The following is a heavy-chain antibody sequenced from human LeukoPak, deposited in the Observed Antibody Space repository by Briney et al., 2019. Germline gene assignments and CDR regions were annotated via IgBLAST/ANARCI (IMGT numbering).Heavy chain of an antibody. CDR1: GFTFSSYS. CDR2: ITSVSSYI. V-gene: IGHV3-21*01. CDR3: ARDPYSGSYGNYYYYFMDV. D-gene: IGHD1-26*01. J-gene: IGHJ6*03. Sequence: KPGGSLRLSCAASGFTFSSYSMNWVRQAPGKGLEWVSSITSVSSYIYYADSVKGRFTISRDNAKNSLYLQMNSLRAEDTAVYYCARDPYSGSYGNYYYYFMDVWGKGTTVTISS.